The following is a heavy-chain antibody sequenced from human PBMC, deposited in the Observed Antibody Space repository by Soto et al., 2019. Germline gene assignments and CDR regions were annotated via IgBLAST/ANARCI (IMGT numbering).Heavy chain of an antibody. J-gene: IGHJ4*02. Sequence: SETLSLTCTVSGGSISSGGYYWSWIRQHPGKGLEWIGYIYYSGSTYYNPSLKSRVTISVDTSKNQFSLKLSSVTAADTAVYYCARQGEYYYGSGSYYGYWGQGTLVTVSS. V-gene: IGHV4-31*03. CDR1: GGSISSGGYY. D-gene: IGHD3-10*01. CDR2: IYYSGST. CDR3: ARQGEYYYGSGSYYGY.